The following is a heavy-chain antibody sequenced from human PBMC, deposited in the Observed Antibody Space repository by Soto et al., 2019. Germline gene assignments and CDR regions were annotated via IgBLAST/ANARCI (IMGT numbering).Heavy chain of an antibody. Sequence: QVQLVESGGGVVQPGRSLRLSCAASGFTFSSYGRHWVRQAPGKGLEWVAVIWYDGSNKYYADSVKGRFTNARDNSKNTLYLQMNSLRAEDTAGYYCVLAPLDYGHYGGGPWGQGNLVTVSS. J-gene: IGHJ5*02. V-gene: IGHV3-33*01. D-gene: IGHD4-17*01. CDR1: GFTFSSYG. CDR2: IWYDGSNK. CDR3: VLAPLDYGHYGGGP.